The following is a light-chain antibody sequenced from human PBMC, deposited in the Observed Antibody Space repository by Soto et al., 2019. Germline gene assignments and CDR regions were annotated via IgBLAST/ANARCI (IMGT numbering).Light chain of an antibody. CDR3: HQRQSWTRT. V-gene: IGKV3D-11*03. Sequence: DIVLTRSRATLSSFPGSRFTLSCRASQYINTRLAWYQHRPGQAPRIIIYQTSIRAAGIPARFSGSGSGTDCTITISDVKNEDCALYYCHQRQSWTRTFGQGTKVDIK. J-gene: IGKJ1*01. CDR2: QTS. CDR1: QYINTR.